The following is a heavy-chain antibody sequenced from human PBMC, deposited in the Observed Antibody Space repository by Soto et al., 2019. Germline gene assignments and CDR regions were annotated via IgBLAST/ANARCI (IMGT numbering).Heavy chain of an antibody. V-gene: IGHV5-51*01. J-gene: IGHJ4*02. CDR3: ERRTAMVGSFDY. CDR2: IYPGDSDT. D-gene: IGHD2-8*01. Sequence: GESLKICCKGAGYSFTTYLLGGGRQVPGKGLEWMGIIYPGDSDTRYSPSFQGQVTISADKSISAAYLQWSSLKASDTATYFCERRTAMVGSFDYWGRGTLVTVSS. CDR1: GYSFTTYL.